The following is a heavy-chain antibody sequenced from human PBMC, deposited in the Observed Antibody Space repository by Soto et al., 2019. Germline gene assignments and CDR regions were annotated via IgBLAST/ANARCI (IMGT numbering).Heavy chain of an antibody. V-gene: IGHV4-34*01. J-gene: IGHJ6*04. Sequence: SETLSLTCAVYGGSFSGYYWSWIRQPPGKGLEWIGEINHSGSTNYNPSLKSRVTISVDTSKNQFSLKLSSVTAADTAVYYCARARGVGSIPGSFTFGPPPPPLYSSVMDVGAKGTTAPFSS. CDR1: GGSFSGYY. D-gene: IGHD3-16*01. CDR3: ARARGVGSIPGSFTFGPPPPPLYSSVMDV. CDR2: INHSGST.